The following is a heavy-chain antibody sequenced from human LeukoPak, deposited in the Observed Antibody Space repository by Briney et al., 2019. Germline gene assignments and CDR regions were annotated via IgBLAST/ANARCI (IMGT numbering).Heavy chain of an antibody. J-gene: IGHJ5*02. CDR3: ARDSRITMVRGGGNWFDP. CDR2: ISSSSYI. V-gene: IGHV3-21*01. D-gene: IGHD3-10*01. CDR1: GFTFSSYG. Sequence: GGSLRLSCAASGFTFSSYGMNWVRQAPGKGLEWVSSISSSSYIYYADSVKGRFTISRDNAKNSLYLQMNSLRAEDTAVYYCARDSRITMVRGGGNWFDPWGQGTLVTVSS.